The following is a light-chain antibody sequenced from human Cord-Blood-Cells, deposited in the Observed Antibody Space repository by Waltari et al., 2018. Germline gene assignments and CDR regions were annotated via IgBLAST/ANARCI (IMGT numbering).Light chain of an antibody. Sequence: DIQMTQSPSSLSASVGDRVTITCQASQDISNYLNWYQQKPGKAPKLLIYDASNLETGVPARFSGSVSGTDFTFTISSLQPEDIATYYCQQYDNLPPSLTFGGGTKVEIK. J-gene: IGKJ4*01. CDR3: QQYDNLPPSLT. CDR2: DAS. V-gene: IGKV1-33*01. CDR1: QDISNY.